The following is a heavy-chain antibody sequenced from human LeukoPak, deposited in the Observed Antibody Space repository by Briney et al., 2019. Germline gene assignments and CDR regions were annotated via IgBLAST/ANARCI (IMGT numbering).Heavy chain of an antibody. CDR2: INPSGGTT. D-gene: IGHD1-26*01. Sequence: ASVKVSCKASVYTFTNYYIHWVRQAPGQGLEWMGLINPSGGTTSYAQNFQGRVTMTRDTSTSTVYMELSSLRSEDTAMYYCARGSSETYIHGFDSWGQGTLVTVSS. CDR3: ARGSSETYIHGFDS. J-gene: IGHJ5*01. V-gene: IGHV1-46*01. CDR1: VYTFTNYY.